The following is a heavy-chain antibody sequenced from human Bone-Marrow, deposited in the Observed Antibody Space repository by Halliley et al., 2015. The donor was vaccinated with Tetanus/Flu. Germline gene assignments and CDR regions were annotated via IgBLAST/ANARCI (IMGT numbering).Heavy chain of an antibody. CDR2: IDHSGST. D-gene: IGHD2-21*02. CDR3: ARAVGPAYSYYFGY. CDR1: AGSIDSSTW. J-gene: IGHJ4*02. Sequence: TLSLTCAVSAGSIDSSTWWTWVRQPPGKGLEWLGEIDHSGSTTYNPSLQSRVTIAVDKSNQLFSVKLNSVAAAGTAVYYCARAVGPAYSYYFGYWGQGTLVTASS. V-gene: IGHV4-4*02.